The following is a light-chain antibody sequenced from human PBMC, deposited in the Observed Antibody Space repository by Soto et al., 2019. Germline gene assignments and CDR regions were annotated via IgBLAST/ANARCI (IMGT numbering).Light chain of an antibody. CDR3: SSHTSIRTSVL. V-gene: IGLV2-14*01. J-gene: IGLJ2*01. CDR1: SSDVGNYNY. CDR2: GVS. Sequence: QSALTQPASVSESPGQSITISCTGTSSDVGNYNYVSWYQQYPGKAPRLIIYGVSNRPSGVSDRLSGSKSGNTASLTISGLQAEDEADYYCSSHTSIRTSVLFGGGTKLTVL.